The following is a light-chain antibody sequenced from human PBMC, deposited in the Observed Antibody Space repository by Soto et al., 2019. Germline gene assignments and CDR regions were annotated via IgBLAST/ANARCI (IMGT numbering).Light chain of an antibody. J-gene: IGKJ3*01. CDR2: GAS. Sequence: EIVLTQSPGTLSLSPGERATLSCRASQSVSSTYLAWYQQKPGQAPRLLIYGASNRATGIPDRFGGGGSGTDFTLTISTLEPEDFAVYYCQQYGSSPPFTFGPGTTVEIK. CDR1: QSVSSTY. V-gene: IGKV3-20*01. CDR3: QQYGSSPPFT.